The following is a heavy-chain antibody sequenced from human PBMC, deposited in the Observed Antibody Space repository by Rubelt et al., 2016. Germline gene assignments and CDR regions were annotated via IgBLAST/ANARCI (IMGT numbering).Heavy chain of an antibody. V-gene: IGHV4-59*08. CDR3: ARGWGSRWYYFDY. CDR2: IYYSGST. Sequence: QVQLQESGPGLVKPSETLSLTCTVSGGSISSYYWSWIRQPPGKGLEWIGYIYYSGSTNYNPPLKSRVTISVDTSKNQFSLKLSSVTAADTAVYYCARGWGSRWYYFDYWGQGILVTVSS. D-gene: IGHD6-13*01. CDR1: GGSISSYY. J-gene: IGHJ4*02.